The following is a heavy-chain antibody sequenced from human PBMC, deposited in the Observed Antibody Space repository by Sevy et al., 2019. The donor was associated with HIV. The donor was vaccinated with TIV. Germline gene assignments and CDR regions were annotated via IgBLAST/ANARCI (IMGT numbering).Heavy chain of an antibody. CDR3: ARPYSSGWYADNWFDP. CDR1: GGSISSSSYY. J-gene: IGHJ5*02. CDR2: IYYSGST. D-gene: IGHD6-19*01. V-gene: IGHV4-39*01. Sequence: SETLSLTCTVSGGSISSSSYYWGWIRQPPVKGLEWIGSIYYSGSTFYNPSLKSRVTISVDTSKNQFSLKLSSVTAADTAVYYCARPYSSGWYADNWFDPWGQGTLVTVSS.